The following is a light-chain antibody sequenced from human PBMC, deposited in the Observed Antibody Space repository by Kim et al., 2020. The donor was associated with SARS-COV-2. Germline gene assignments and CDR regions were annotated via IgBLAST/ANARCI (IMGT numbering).Light chain of an antibody. CDR3: QQYSSSGT. Sequence: SASVGDRVTITCRASQNIYIWLAWYQQKPGKAPKLLIYKASSLESGVPSRFSGSGSGTEFSLTISSLQPDDFATYYCQQYSSSGTFGQGTKVDIK. V-gene: IGKV1-5*03. CDR1: QNIYIW. J-gene: IGKJ1*01. CDR2: KAS.